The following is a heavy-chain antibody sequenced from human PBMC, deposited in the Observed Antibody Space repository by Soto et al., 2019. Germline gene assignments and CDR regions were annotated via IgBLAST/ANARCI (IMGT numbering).Heavy chain of an antibody. CDR3: ARARIALAGDFCDFDY. V-gene: IGHV1-2*02. CDR1: GYTFTGYY. D-gene: IGHD6-19*01. CDR2: INPNSGGT. Sequence: ASVKVSCKASGYTFTGYYMHWVRQAPGHGLEWMGWINPNSGGTNYAQKFQGRVTMTRDTSISTAYMELSRLRSDDTAVYYCARARIALAGDFCDFDYWGQGTLVTVSS. J-gene: IGHJ4*02.